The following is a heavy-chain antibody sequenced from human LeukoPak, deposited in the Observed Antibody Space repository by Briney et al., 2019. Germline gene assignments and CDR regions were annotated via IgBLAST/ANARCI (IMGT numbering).Heavy chain of an antibody. CDR2: ISGSGGST. CDR3: ANPLIVVVEVPGDY. CDR1: GLTFSSHW. Sequence: GGSLRLSCAASGLTFSSHWMHWVRRAPGKGLEWVSAISGSGGSTYYADSVKGRFTISRENSKNTLYLQMNSLRAEDTAVYYCANPLIVVVEVPGDYWGQGTLVAVSS. D-gene: IGHD3-22*01. J-gene: IGHJ4*02. V-gene: IGHV3-23*01.